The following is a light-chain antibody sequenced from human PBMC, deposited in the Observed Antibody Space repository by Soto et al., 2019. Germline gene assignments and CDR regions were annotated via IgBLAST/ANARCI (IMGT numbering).Light chain of an antibody. Sequence: DIVMTQSPDSLAVSLGERATINCKSSQSVLYSSDNKNYLAWYQQKPGQPPKLLIYWASTRESGVPDRFRGGGSGTDFTLTISSLQAEDVAVYYCHQYYTTPLTVGGGTRVDI. V-gene: IGKV4-1*01. CDR3: HQYYTTPLT. CDR2: WAS. J-gene: IGKJ4*01. CDR1: QSVLYSSDNKNY.